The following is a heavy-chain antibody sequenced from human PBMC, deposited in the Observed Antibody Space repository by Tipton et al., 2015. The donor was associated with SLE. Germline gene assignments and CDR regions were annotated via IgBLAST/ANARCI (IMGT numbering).Heavy chain of an antibody. CDR1: GGSISSYY. CDR3: ARGGGSYYFDY. V-gene: IGHV4-59*01. CDR2: IYYSGST. J-gene: IGHJ4*02. D-gene: IGHD1-26*01. Sequence: TLSLTCTVSGGSISSYYWSWIRQPPGKGLEWIGYIYYSGSTNYNPSLKSRVTISVDTSKNQFSLNLSAVTAADTAVYYCARGGGSYYFDYWGQGTLVTVSS.